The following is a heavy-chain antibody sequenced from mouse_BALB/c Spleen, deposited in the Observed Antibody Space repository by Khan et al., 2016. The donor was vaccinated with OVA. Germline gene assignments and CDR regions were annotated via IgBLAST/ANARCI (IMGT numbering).Heavy chain of an antibody. Sequence: QVQLKQSGAELARPGASVKMSCKTSGYTFTSYSIHWIKLRPGQGLEWIGYINPNNGYTNYNQKFKDKATLTADKSSTTVYMQLSSLTSDDSAIYTGVYDGANYSNDGWFAYWGQGTLVTVSA. J-gene: IGHJ3*01. CDR1: GYTFTSYS. CDR2: INPNNGYT. CDR3: VYDGANYSNDGWFAY. D-gene: IGHD2-12*01. V-gene: IGHV1-4*01.